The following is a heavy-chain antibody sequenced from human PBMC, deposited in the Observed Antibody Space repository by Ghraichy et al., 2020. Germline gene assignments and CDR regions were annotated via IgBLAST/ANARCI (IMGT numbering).Heavy chain of an antibody. D-gene: IGHD6-19*01. CDR1: GFTFSGYN. CDR2: ISDAGSNE. V-gene: IGHV3-30-3*01. J-gene: IGHJ6*02. CDR3: ARATREWLGRFYGVDV. Sequence: GRSLRLSCAASGFTFSGYNMHWVRQAPGKGLEWVADISDAGSNEYYVDSVKGRFTISRDNSKSTLYLQMNSLRPEDTAVYYCARATREWLGRFYGVDVWGQGTTVIVS.